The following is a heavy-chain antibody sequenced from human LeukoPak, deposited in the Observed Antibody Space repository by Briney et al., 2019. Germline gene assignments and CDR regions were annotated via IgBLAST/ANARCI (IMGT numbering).Heavy chain of an antibody. CDR1: GGSISSGSYY. D-gene: IGHD6-25*01. CDR2: IFITGST. Sequence: SETLSLTCSVSGGSISSGSYYWSWIRQPAGKGLEWIGRIFITGSTNYNPSLKSRVTISVATSKNQISLKLSSVTAADTAVYYCARESAAWFDPWGEGTLVTVSS. CDR3: ARESAAWFDP. V-gene: IGHV4-61*02. J-gene: IGHJ5*02.